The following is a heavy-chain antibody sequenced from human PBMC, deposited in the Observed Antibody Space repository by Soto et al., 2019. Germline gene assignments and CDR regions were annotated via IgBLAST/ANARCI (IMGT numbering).Heavy chain of an antibody. CDR2: IYHSGST. J-gene: IGHJ4*02. Sequence: ETLSLTCAVSGYSISSGYYWGWIRQPPGKGLEWIGSIYHSGSTYYNPSLKSRVTISVDTSKNQFSLKLSSVTAADTAVYYCARIGARLAPDYWGQGTLVTVSS. V-gene: IGHV4-38-2*01. D-gene: IGHD6-6*01. CDR1: GYSISSGYY. CDR3: ARIGARLAPDY.